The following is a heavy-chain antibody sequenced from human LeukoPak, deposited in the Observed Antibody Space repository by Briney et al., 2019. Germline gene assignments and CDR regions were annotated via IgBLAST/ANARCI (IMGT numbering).Heavy chain of an antibody. CDR1: GGSISNVGYY. CDR2: IYYSGST. V-gene: IGHV4-31*03. D-gene: IGHD3-22*01. J-gene: IGHJ1*01. CDR3: ASAYYYDGSGYYYQYLYH. Sequence: SETLSLTCTVSGGSISNVGYYWTWIRQHPGKGLEWIGYIYYSGSTFYNPSLRSRITISADTSKNEFSLTLSSVTAADTAVYYCASAYYYDGSGYYYQYLYHWGQGTLVTVSS.